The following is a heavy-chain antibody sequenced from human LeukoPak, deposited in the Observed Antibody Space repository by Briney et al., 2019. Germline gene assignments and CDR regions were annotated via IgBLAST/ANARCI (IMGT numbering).Heavy chain of an antibody. CDR1: GFTFSSYA. V-gene: IGHV3-23*01. D-gene: IGHD2-15*01. CDR3: AKGTSGSCYSGIDY. J-gene: IGHJ4*02. Sequence: GGSLRLSCAASGFTFSSYATCWVRQAPGKGLEWVSVISDSGTASYYADSVKGRFTISRDNSKNTLYLQMNSLRVEDTAVYHCAKGTSGSCYSGIDYWGQGSLVTVSS. CDR2: ISDSGTAS.